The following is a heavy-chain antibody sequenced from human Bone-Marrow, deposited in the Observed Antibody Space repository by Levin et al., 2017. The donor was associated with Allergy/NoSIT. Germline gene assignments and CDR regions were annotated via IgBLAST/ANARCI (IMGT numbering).Heavy chain of an antibody. D-gene: IGHD3-16*01. V-gene: IGHV3-23*01. CDR3: AKDLGGSEGYFDL. CDR1: GFTFSSYY. CDR2: ITGSGDGT. Sequence: GGSLRLSCAASGFTFSSYYMTWVRQAPGKGLEWVSTITGSGDGTYYADSVKGRFTISRDNSKNTLYLQMNVLRAEDTAVYYCAKDLGGSEGYFDLWGRGTLVTVSA. J-gene: IGHJ2*01.